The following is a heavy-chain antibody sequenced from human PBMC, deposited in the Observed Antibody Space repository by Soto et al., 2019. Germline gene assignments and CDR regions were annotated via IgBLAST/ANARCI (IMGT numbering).Heavy chain of an antibody. V-gene: IGHV3-7*01. CDR2: IKQDGSEK. CDR1: GFTFSSYW. J-gene: IGHJ2*01. CDR3: AREEGHYYCGGDCYPYWYVDL. D-gene: IGHD2-21*02. Sequence: GGSLRLSCAASGFTFSSYWMSWVRQAPGKGLEWVANIKQDGSEKYYVDSVKGRFTISRDNAKNSLYLQMNSLRAEDTAVYYCAREEGHYYCGGDCYPYWYVDLWGRGTLVTVSS.